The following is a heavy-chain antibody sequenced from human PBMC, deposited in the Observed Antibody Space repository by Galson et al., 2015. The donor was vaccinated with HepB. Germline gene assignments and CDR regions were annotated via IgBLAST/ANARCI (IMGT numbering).Heavy chain of an antibody. J-gene: IGHJ4*02. V-gene: IGHV4-59*01. D-gene: IGHD6-19*01. CDR3: ARLDSGLIPDY. CDR1: GGSISGYY. CDR2: VSDIGRT. Sequence: SETLSLTCTVSGGSISGYYCSWIRQPPGKGLEWIGYVSDIGRTNYNPSLKSRVTISKDTSKNQFSLKFTSVTAADTAVYYCARLDSGLIPDYWGQGTLVIVSS.